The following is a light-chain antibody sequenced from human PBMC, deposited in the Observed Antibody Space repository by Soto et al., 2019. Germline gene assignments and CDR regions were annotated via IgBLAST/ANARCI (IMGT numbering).Light chain of an antibody. J-gene: IGKJ2*01. V-gene: IGKV3-15*01. CDR3: QQYNNWPPLYT. CDR2: GAS. Sequence: EIVMTQSPATLSVSPGERATLSCRASQSVSNNLAWYQQKPGQAPRLLIYGASTRATGIPARFSGSGSGTEFTLSIRSLQSEDFAVYSCQQYNNWPPLYTFGQGTTLEIK. CDR1: QSVSNN.